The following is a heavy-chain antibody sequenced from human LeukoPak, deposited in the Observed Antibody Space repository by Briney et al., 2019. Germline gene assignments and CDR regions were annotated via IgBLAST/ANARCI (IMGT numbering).Heavy chain of an antibody. Sequence: PGGSRRLSCAVSGFTFSNYWMSWVRQAPGKGLEWVANIKQDGSETYYVDSVKGRFAISRDNAKNSLYLQMNSLRAEDTAVYYCAGPNNWNYGFHWGQGTLVTVSS. J-gene: IGHJ4*02. CDR1: GFTFSNYW. D-gene: IGHD1-7*01. CDR3: AGPNNWNYGFH. V-gene: IGHV3-7*01. CDR2: IKQDGSET.